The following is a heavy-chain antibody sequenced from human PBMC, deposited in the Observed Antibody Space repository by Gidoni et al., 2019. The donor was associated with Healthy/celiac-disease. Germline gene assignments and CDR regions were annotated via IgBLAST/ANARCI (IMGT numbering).Heavy chain of an antibody. J-gene: IGHJ4*02. CDR1: GGSISSSSYY. D-gene: IGHD6-19*01. CDR2: IYYSGST. V-gene: IGHV4-39*01. Sequence: QLQLQESGPGLVKPSETLSLTCTVSGGSISSSSYYWGWIRQPPGKGLEWIGSIYYSGSTYYNPSLKSRVTISVDTSKNQFSLKLSSVTAADTAVYYCAKQLSSGWTETPDYFDYWGQGTLVTVSS. CDR3: AKQLSSGWTETPDYFDY.